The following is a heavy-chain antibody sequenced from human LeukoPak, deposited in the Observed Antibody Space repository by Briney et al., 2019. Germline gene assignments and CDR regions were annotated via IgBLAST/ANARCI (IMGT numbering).Heavy chain of an antibody. CDR1: GGTFSSYA. J-gene: IGHJ4*02. Sequence: SVKVSCKASGGTFSSYAISWVRQAPGQGLEWMGRIIPIFGIANYAQEFQGRVTITADKSTSTAYMELSSLRSEDTAVYYCAREEAARPFDYWGQGTLVTVSS. D-gene: IGHD6-6*01. CDR2: IIPIFGIA. V-gene: IGHV1-69*04. CDR3: AREEAARPFDY.